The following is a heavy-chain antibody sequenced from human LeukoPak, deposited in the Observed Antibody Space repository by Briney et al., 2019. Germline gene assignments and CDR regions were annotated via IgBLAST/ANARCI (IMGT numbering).Heavy chain of an antibody. Sequence: GGSLRLSCAASGFTISSYYMAWVRQAPGKGLEWVSVIYHSGNTDYADSVKGRFTISRGNAKNSLYLQMSSLRAEDTAVYYCAGPLRSPYFHHWGQGTLVTVSS. CDR2: IYHSGNT. CDR3: AGPLRSPYFHH. V-gene: IGHV3-53*01. J-gene: IGHJ1*01. CDR1: GFTISSYY.